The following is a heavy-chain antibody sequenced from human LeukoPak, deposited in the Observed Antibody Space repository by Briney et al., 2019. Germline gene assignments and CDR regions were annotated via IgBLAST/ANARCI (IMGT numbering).Heavy chain of an antibody. Sequence: PSETLSLTCAVYGGSFSGYYWSWIRQPPGKGLEWIGEINHSGSTNYNPSLKSRVTISVDTSKNQFSLKLSSVTAADTAVYYCASAPSRSLGEFNFDYWGQGTLVTVSS. D-gene: IGHD3-16*01. V-gene: IGHV4-34*01. CDR3: ASAPSRSLGEFNFDY. CDR1: GGSFSGYY. CDR2: INHSGST. J-gene: IGHJ4*02.